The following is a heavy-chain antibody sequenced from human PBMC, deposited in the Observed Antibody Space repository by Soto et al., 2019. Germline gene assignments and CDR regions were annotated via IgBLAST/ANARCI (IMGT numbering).Heavy chain of an antibody. Sequence: ASVKVSCKASGYTFTSYGIHWVRQAPGQRLEWMGWINAANGDTKYSPKFQGRVTITRDTSASTAYMELSSLRSEDTAVYYCVRRHVSATGIDWFDPWGQGTLVTVS. V-gene: IGHV1-3*01. CDR2: INAANGDT. CDR1: GYTFTSYG. J-gene: IGHJ5*02. D-gene: IGHD6-13*01. CDR3: VRRHVSATGIDWFDP.